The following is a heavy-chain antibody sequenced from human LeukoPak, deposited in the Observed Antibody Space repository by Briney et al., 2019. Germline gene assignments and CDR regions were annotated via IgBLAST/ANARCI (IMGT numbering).Heavy chain of an antibody. J-gene: IGHJ4*02. V-gene: IGHV4-4*07. CDR2: IYTSGST. CDR3: ARGRGGVGYCSSTSCYYYDY. D-gene: IGHD2-2*01. Sequence: SETLSLTCTVSGGSISSYYWSWIRQPAGKGLEWIGRIYTSGSTNYNPSLKSRVTMSVDTSKNQFSLKLSSVTAADTAVYFCARGRGGVGYCSSTSCYYYDYWGQGTLVTVSS. CDR1: GGSISSYY.